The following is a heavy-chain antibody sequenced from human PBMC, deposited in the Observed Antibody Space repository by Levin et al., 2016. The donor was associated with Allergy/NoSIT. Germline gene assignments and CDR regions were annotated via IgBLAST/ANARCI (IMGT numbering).Heavy chain of an antibody. CDR2: ISYDGSNK. CDR3: ARDSLIDTLYCGGDCYPPDLDY. D-gene: IGHD2-21*02. V-gene: IGHV3-30*04. Sequence: GGSLRLSCAASGFTFSSYAMHWVRQAPGKGLEWVAVISYDGSNKYYADSVKGRFTISRDNSKNTLYLQMNSLRAEDTAVYYCARDSLIDTLYCGGDCYPPDLDYWGQGTLVTVSS. CDR1: GFTFSSYA. J-gene: IGHJ4*02.